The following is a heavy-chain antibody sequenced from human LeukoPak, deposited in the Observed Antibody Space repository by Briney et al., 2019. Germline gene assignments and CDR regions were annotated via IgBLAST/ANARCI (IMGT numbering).Heavy chain of an antibody. D-gene: IGHD3-3*01. V-gene: IGHV4-39*01. Sequence: ETLSLTCTVSGGSISSSSYYWGWIRQPPGKGLEWIGSIYYSGSTYYNPSLKSRVTISVDTSKNQFSLKLSSVTAADTAVYYCARGLFGDAFDIWGQGTMVTVSS. CDR3: ARGLFGDAFDI. CDR1: GGSISSSSYY. CDR2: IYYSGST. J-gene: IGHJ3*02.